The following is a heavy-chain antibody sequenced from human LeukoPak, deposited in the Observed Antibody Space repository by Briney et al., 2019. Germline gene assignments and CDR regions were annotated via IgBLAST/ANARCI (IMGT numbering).Heavy chain of an antibody. CDR3: AKPVAGEY. Sequence: PGGSLRLSCTASGFTFSNFAMSWVRQAPGKGLEWVSALSGSGSSTYYADSVKGRFTISRDNSKNTVYLQMNSLRAEDTALYYCAKPVAGEYWGQGTLVTVSS. V-gene: IGHV3-23*01. CDR1: GFTFSNFA. CDR2: LSGSGSST. J-gene: IGHJ4*02. D-gene: IGHD6-19*01.